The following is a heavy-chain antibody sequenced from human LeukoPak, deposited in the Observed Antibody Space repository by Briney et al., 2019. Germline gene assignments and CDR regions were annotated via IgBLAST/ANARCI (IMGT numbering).Heavy chain of an antibody. CDR1: GSTFTRYY. D-gene: IGHD2-2*01. Sequence: ASVKVSCKASGSTFTRYYIHWVRQAPGQGLDWMGMINPSSGSTRFAQKFQGRVTITADKSTSTAYMELSSLRSEDTAVYYCARLGYCSSTSCSTDAFDIWGQGTMVTVSS. J-gene: IGHJ3*02. CDR3: ARLGYCSSTSCSTDAFDI. CDR2: INPSSGST. V-gene: IGHV1-46*01.